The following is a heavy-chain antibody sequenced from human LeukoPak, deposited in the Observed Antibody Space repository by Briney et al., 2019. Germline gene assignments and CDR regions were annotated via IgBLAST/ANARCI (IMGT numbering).Heavy chain of an antibody. V-gene: IGHV3-21*01. J-gene: IGHJ4*02. CDR2: ISSSSSYI. D-gene: IGHD1-1*01. CDR1: GFAFSSYS. Sequence: GGSLRLSCAASGFAFSSYSMNWVRQAPGKGLEWVSSISSSSSYIYHADSVKGRFTISRDNAKNSLYLQMNSLRAEDTAVYYCARDSRTKRRYFDYWGQGTLVTVSS. CDR3: ARDSRTKRRYFDY.